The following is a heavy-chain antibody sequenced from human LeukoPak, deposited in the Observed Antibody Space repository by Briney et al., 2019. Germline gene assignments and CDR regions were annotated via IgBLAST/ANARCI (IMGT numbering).Heavy chain of an antibody. V-gene: IGHV1-18*01. Sequence: GASVKVSCKASGYTFTSYGISWVRQAPGQGLEWMGWISAYNGNTNYAQKLQGRVTMTTDTSTSTAYMELRSLRSDDTAVYYCARELYEWGYYDSSGYPSLYYWGQGTLVTVSS. J-gene: IGHJ4*02. CDR1: GYTFTSYG. D-gene: IGHD3-22*01. CDR3: ARELYEWGYYDSSGYPSLYY. CDR2: ISAYNGNT.